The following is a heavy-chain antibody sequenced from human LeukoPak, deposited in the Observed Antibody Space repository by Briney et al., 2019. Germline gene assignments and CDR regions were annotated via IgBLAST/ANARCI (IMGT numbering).Heavy chain of an antibody. D-gene: IGHD2-2*01. CDR1: GGSISSGDYY. CDR3: ARIYCSSTSCYDGGWFDP. V-gene: IGHV4-30-4*01. Sequence: SQTLSLTCTVSGGSISSGDYYWSWIRQPPGKGLEWIGYIYYSGSTYYNPSLKSRVTISVDTSKNQFSLKLSSVTAADTAVYYCARIYCSSTSCYDGGWFDPWGQGTLVTVSS. J-gene: IGHJ5*02. CDR2: IYYSGST.